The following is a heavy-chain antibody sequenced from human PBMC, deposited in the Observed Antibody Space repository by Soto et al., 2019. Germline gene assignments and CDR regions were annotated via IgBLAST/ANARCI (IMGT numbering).Heavy chain of an antibody. CDR3: AKYVCFNGKHVFEV. J-gene: IGHJ3*01. D-gene: IGHD2-8*01. CDR1: GAPPRHFA. V-gene: IGHV3-23*01. CDR2: IDGSDGTT. Sequence: RLSRFPCGAPPRHFAMVWFLQAPGTGLEWVAAIDGSDGTTFYADSVRGRFTISRDNSKDTLFLQLYSLTAEDTAVFYCAKYVCFNGKHVFEVWG.